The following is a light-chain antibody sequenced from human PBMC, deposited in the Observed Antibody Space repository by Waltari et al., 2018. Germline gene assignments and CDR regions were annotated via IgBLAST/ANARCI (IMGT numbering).Light chain of an antibody. CDR1: ALPNKY. CDR2: EDN. Sequence: SYDLTQPPSVSVSPGQTARITCSGAALPNKYGFWYQQKSGQAPVLVIYEDNKRRSGIPERFSGSSSGTMVTLTISGAQVEDEGDYYCYSTDRTGKQRVFGGGTKLTVL. CDR3: YSTDRTGKQRV. V-gene: IGLV3-10*01. J-gene: IGLJ2*01.